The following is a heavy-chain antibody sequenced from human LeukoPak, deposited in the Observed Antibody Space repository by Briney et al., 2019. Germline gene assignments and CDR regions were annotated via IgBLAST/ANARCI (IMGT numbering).Heavy chain of an antibody. CDR3: ARGLGRAAMVTRGGVRFDY. CDR2: MNPNSGNT. Sequence: VASVKVSCKASGYTFTSYDINWVRQATGQGLEWMGWMNPNSGNTGSAQKFQGRVTMTRNTSISTAYMELSSLTSEDTAVYYCARGLGRAAMVTRGGVRFDYWGQGTLVTVSS. CDR1: GYTFTSYD. V-gene: IGHV1-8*01. D-gene: IGHD5-18*01. J-gene: IGHJ4*02.